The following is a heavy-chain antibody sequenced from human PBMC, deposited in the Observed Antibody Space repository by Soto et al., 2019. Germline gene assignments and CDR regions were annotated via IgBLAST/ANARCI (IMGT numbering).Heavy chain of an antibody. CDR2: PDPEDGET. J-gene: IGHJ4*02. Sequence: ASVKVSFKVSGYTLTELSMHWVRQAPGKGLEWMGGPDPEDGETIYAQKFQGRVTMTEDASTGTAYMELSSLRSEDTAVYYCARASPDYYDSSLRFDYWGQGTLVTVSS. D-gene: IGHD3-22*01. CDR1: GYTLTELS. V-gene: IGHV1-24*01. CDR3: ARASPDYYDSSLRFDY.